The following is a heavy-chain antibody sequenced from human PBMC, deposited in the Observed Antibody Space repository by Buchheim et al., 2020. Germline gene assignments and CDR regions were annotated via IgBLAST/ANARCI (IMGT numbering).Heavy chain of an antibody. CDR3: ARDYYYDSSGYYYEGRYYYYGMDV. Sequence: EVQLVESGGGLVKPGGSLRLSCAASGFTFSSYSMNWVRQAPGKGLEWVSSISSSSSYIYYADSVKGRFTISRDNAKNSLYLQMNSLRAEDTAVYYCARDYYYDSSGYYYEGRYYYYGMDVWGQGTT. V-gene: IGHV3-21*01. CDR2: ISSSSSYI. J-gene: IGHJ6*02. D-gene: IGHD3-22*01. CDR1: GFTFSSYS.